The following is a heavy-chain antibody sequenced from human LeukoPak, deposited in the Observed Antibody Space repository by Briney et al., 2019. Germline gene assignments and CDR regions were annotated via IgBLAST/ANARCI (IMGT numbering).Heavy chain of an antibody. D-gene: IGHD2-2*02. Sequence: PGGSLRLSCAASGFTFSSYGMHWVRQAPGKGLEWVAFIRYDGSNKYYADSVKGRFTISRDNSKNTLYLQMNSLRAEDTAVYYCANGRYCSSTSCYNVDYYMDVWGKGTTVTVSS. CDR3: ANGRYCSSTSCYNVDYYMDV. CDR2: IRYDGSNK. J-gene: IGHJ6*03. CDR1: GFTFSSYG. V-gene: IGHV3-30*02.